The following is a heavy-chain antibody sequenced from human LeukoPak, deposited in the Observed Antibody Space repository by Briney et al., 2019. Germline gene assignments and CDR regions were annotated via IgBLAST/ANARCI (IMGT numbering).Heavy chain of an antibody. V-gene: IGHV3-53*01. CDR3: SRAFDYQFDP. D-gene: IGHD4-11*01. J-gene: IGHJ5*02. Sequence: PGGSLRLSCAASGFTVSSNYMSWVRQAPGKGLEWVSVIYSGGSTYYADSVKGRFTISRDNSKNTLFLQMNSLRAEDTAVYYCSRAFDYQFDPGGQGTLVTASS. CDR1: GFTVSSNY. CDR2: IYSGGST.